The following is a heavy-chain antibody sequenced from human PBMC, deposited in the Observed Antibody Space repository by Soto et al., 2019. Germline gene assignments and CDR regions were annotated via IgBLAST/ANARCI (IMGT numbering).Heavy chain of an antibody. V-gene: IGHV3-33*01. J-gene: IGHJ4*02. Sequence: GGSLRLSCAASGFTFSSYGMHWVRQAPGKGLEWVAVIWYDGSNKYYADSVKGRFTISRDNSKNTLYLQMNSLRAEDTAVYYCARSMVRGVLSDYWGQGTLVTVSS. CDR3: ARSMVRGVLSDY. D-gene: IGHD3-10*01. CDR2: IWYDGSNK. CDR1: GFTFSSYG.